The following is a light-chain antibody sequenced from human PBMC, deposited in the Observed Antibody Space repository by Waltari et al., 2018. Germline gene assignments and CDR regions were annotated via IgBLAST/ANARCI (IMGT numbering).Light chain of an antibody. V-gene: IGKV1-5*01. CDR1: QSISSW. Sequence: DIQMTQSPSTLSASVGDRVTITCRASQSISSWLAWYQQKPGKAPKLLIYDASSLESAVPARFSGSGSGTAFTPTISSLQPDDFATYYCQQYNSYSWTFGQGTKVEIK. CDR3: QQYNSYSWT. J-gene: IGKJ1*01. CDR2: DAS.